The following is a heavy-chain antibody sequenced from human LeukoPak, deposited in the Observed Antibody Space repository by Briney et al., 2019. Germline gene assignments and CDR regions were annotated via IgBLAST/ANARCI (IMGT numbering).Heavy chain of an antibody. CDR1: GYAFTGYY. J-gene: IGHJ4*02. D-gene: IGHD3-9*01. CDR3: ARDHHYDILTGYFPGDY. V-gene: IGHV1-2*02. CDR2: INPNSGGT. Sequence: ASVKVSCKASGYAFTGYYMHWVRQAPGQGLEWTGWINPNSGGTNYAQKFQGRVTMTRDTSISTAYMELSRLRSDDTAVYYCARDHHYDILTGYFPGDYWGQGTLVTVSS.